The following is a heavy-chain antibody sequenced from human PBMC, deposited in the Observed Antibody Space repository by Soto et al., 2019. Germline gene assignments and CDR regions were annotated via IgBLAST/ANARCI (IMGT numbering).Heavy chain of an antibody. CDR2: INGEGGYR. CDR1: GFTFSNHW. Sequence: EVQLVESGGGLVQPGGSLRLSCAASGFTFSNHWMHWVRKPPGKGLVWVSRINGEGGYRDYAESVKGRFTIARDNAKNTLYLQMNSLRAEDTAVYYCARDANWSLDHWGQGTLVTVSS. CDR3: ARDANWSLDH. D-gene: IGHD1-1*01. J-gene: IGHJ4*02. V-gene: IGHV3-74*01.